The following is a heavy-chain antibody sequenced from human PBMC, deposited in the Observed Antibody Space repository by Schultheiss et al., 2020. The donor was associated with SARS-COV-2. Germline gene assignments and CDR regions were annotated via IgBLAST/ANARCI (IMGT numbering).Heavy chain of an antibody. D-gene: IGHD3-22*01. CDR3: AKCSYDSSGYFV. CDR1: GGTVSSNY. V-gene: IGHV3-66*01. J-gene: IGHJ4*02. CDR2: IYSGGST. Sequence: GGSLRLSCEAYGGTVSSNYMSWVRQAPGKGLEWVSVIYSGGSTYYADSVKGRFTISRDNSKNTLYLQMNSLRAEDTAIYYCAKCSYDSSGYFVWGQGVLVTVSS.